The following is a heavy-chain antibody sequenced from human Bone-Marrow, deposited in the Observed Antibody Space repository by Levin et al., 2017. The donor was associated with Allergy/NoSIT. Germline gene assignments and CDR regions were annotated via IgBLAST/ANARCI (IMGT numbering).Heavy chain of an antibody. CDR2: IYHSGST. J-gene: IGHJ5*02. CDR3: ARVHILSWVDQINWFDP. D-gene: IGHD3-9*01. V-gene: IGHV4-30-2*01. CDR1: GGSISSGGYS. Sequence: PSETLSLTCAVSGGSISSGGYSWSWIRQPPGKGLEWIGYIYHSGSTYYNPSLKSRVTISVDRSKNQFSLKLSSVTAADTAVYYCARVHILSWVDQINWFDPWGQGTLVTVSS.